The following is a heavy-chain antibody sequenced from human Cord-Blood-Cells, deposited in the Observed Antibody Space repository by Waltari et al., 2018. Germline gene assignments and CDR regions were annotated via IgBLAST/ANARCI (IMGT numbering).Heavy chain of an antibody. D-gene: IGHD2-2*01. CDR2: INPNSGGT. J-gene: IGHJ3*02. V-gene: IGHV1-2*02. CDR1: GYTFTRYY. CDR3: AIYCSSTSCYNDAFDI. Sequence: QVQLVQSGAEVKKPGASVKVYCKASGYTFTRYYMHWVRKAPGQGIEWMGWINPNSGGTNYAQKFQGRVTMTRDTSISTAYMELSRLRSDDTAVYYCAIYCSSTSCYNDAFDIWGQGTMVTVSS.